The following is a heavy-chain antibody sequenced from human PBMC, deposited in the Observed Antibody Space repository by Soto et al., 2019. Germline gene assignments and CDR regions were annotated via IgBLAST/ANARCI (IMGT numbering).Heavy chain of an antibody. CDR3: AREYNWGTMIYYYYMDV. V-gene: IGHV3-7*01. Sequence: GGSLRLSCAASGFTFSSYWMSWVRQAPGKGLEWVANIKQDGSEKYYVDSVKGRFTLSRDNAKKSLFLQMTSLRAEDTAVYYSAREYNWGTMIYYYYMDVWGKGTTVTVSS. CDR1: GFTFSSYW. CDR2: IKQDGSEK. J-gene: IGHJ6*03. D-gene: IGHD1-20*01.